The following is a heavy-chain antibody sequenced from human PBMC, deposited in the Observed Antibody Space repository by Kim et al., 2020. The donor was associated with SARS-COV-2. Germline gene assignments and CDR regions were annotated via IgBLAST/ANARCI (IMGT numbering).Heavy chain of an antibody. V-gene: IGHV3-30*18. J-gene: IGHJ4*02. Sequence: GGSLRLSCAASGFTFSSYGMHWVRQAPGKGLEWVAVISYDGSNKYYADSVKGRFTISRDNSKNTLYLQMNSLRAEDTAVYYCAKPEGYEDTGDYWGQGTLVTVSS. CDR2: ISYDGSNK. CDR1: GFTFSSYG. CDR3: AKPEGYEDTGDY. D-gene: IGHD5-12*01.